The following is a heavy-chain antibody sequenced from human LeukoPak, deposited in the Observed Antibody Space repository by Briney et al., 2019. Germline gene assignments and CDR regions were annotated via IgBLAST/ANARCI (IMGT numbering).Heavy chain of an antibody. CDR2: IKQDGSEK. CDR1: GFTFSSYW. Sequence: GGSLRLSCAASGFTFSSYWMSWVRRAPGKGLEWVANIKQDGSEKYYVDSVKGRFTISRDNAKSSLYLQMNSLRAEDTAVYYCARVGDYSSEVFDYWGQGTLVTVSS. D-gene: IGHD6-19*01. J-gene: IGHJ4*02. V-gene: IGHV3-7*04. CDR3: ARVGDYSSEVFDY.